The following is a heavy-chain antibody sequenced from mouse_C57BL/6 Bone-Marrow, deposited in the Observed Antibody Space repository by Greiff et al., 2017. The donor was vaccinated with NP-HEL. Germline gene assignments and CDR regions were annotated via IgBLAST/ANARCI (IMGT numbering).Heavy chain of an antibody. CDR1: GYTFTSYG. J-gene: IGHJ3*01. V-gene: IGHV1-81*01. CDR2: IYPRSGNT. Sequence: VKLQESGAELARPGASVKLSCKASGYTFTSYGISWVKQRTGQGLEWIGEIYPRSGNTYYNEKFKGKATLTADKSSSTAYMELRSLTSEDSAVYFCAAYYSNSAWFAYWGQGTLVTVSA. D-gene: IGHD2-5*01. CDR3: AAYYSNSAWFAY.